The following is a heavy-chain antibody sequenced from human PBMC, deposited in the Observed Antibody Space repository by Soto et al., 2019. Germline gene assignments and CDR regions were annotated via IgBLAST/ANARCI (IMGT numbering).Heavy chain of an antibody. CDR2: IWYDGSNK. Sequence: PGGSLRLSCAASGFTFSSYGMHWVRQAPGKGLEWVAVIWYDGSNKYYADSVKGRFTISRDNSKNTLYLQMNSLRAEDTAVYYCTSRRDSTAVDPFDYWGLGTLVTVSS. CDR3: TSRRDSTAVDPFDY. D-gene: IGHD5-18*01. J-gene: IGHJ4*02. CDR1: GFTFSSYG. V-gene: IGHV3-33*01.